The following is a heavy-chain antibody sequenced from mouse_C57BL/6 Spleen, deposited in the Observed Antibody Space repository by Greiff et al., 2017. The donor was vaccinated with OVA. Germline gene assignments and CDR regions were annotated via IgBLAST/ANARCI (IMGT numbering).Heavy chain of an antibody. Sequence: EVQRVESGGGLVQPGGSLSLSCAASGFTFTDYYMSWVRQPPGKALEWLGFIRNKANGYTTEYSASVKGRFTISRDNSQSILYLQMNALRAEDSATYYCARYIWDGWYFDVWGTGTTVTVSS. J-gene: IGHJ1*03. D-gene: IGHD4-1*01. CDR1: GFTFTDYY. CDR2: IRNKANGYTT. CDR3: ARYIWDGWYFDV. V-gene: IGHV7-3*01.